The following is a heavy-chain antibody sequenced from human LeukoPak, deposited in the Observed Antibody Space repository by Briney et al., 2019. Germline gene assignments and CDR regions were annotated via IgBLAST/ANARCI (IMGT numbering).Heavy chain of an antibody. Sequence: GGSLRLSCAASGFTFSSYSMNWVRQAPGKGLEWVSSISSSSSYIYYADSVKGRFAVSRDNAKNSLYLQMNSLRAEDTAVYYCAKDFTIFGVVIIGGVDYWGQGTLVTVSS. CDR1: GFTFSSYS. J-gene: IGHJ4*02. V-gene: IGHV3-21*01. CDR3: AKDFTIFGVVIIGGVDY. D-gene: IGHD3-3*01. CDR2: ISSSSSYI.